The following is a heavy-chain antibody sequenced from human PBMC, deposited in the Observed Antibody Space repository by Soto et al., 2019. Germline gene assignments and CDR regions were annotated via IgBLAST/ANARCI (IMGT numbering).Heavy chain of an antibody. J-gene: IGHJ5*02. CDR3: ARDWRTAGTTGWFDP. CDR1: GFTFSTHA. CDR2: ISYDETTK. D-gene: IGHD6-13*01. V-gene: IGHV3-30-3*01. Sequence: QEQVVESGGGVVQPGRSLRLYCAASGFTFSTHAMHWVRQAPGRGLEWVAIISYDETTKDYADSVKGRFTISRDNSKNAVYLQMNSLRSEDTALYYCARDWRTAGTTGWFDPWGQGPLVTVSS.